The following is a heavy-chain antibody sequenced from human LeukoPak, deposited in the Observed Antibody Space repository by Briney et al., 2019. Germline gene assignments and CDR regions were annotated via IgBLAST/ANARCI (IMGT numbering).Heavy chain of an antibody. CDR2: IDPSDSYT. Sequence: GESLRISCKGSGYSFTSYWISWVRQMPGKGLEWMGRIDPSDSYTNYSPSFQGHVTISADKSISTAYLQWSSLKASDTAMYYCARHEGGLLVHDWFDPWGQGTLVTVSS. J-gene: IGHJ5*02. D-gene: IGHD2-21*01. CDR3: ARHEGGLLVHDWFDP. V-gene: IGHV5-10-1*01. CDR1: GYSFTSYW.